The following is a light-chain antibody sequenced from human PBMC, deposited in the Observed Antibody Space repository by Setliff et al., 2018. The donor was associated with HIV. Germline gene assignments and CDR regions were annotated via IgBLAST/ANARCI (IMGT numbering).Light chain of an antibody. Sequence: QSVLTQPASVSGSPGQSITISCTGTSSDVGGYNYVSWYQHYPGKAPKLMIYEVSNRPSGVSNRFSGSKSGNTASLTISGLQAEDEADYYCSSYTSISTRGVFGTGTKGTVL. CDR3: SSYTSISTRGV. V-gene: IGLV2-14*01. CDR1: SSDVGGYNY. J-gene: IGLJ1*01. CDR2: EVS.